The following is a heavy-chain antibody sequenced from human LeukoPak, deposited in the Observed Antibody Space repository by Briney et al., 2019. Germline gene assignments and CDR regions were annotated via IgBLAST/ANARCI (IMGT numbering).Heavy chain of an antibody. CDR2: IYYSGST. CDR1: GGSISSYY. D-gene: IGHD2-2*01. Sequence: SETLSLTCTVSGGSISSYYWSWIRQPPGKGLEWIGYIYYSGSTNYNPSLKSRVTISVDTSKNQFSLKLSSVTAADTAVYYCARTDIVVVPAANARNYYHYGMDVWGQGTTVTVSS. V-gene: IGHV4-59*08. CDR3: ARTDIVVVPAANARNYYHYGMDV. J-gene: IGHJ6*02.